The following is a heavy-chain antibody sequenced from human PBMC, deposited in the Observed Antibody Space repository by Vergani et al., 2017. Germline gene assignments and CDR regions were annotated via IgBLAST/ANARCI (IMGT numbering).Heavy chain of an antibody. J-gene: IGHJ3*01. CDR2: ISASGNA. Sequence: QVKLQASGPGRVKPSQTLSLTCTMSGGSISAGYYFWSWIRQPAGKGLEWLGHISASGNASHSPALKTRVSMSVDTSKNQFSLTVTSVTAADTAIYFCARRSGGYYSGGKVHPLRTAFDVWVHGTVVTVSS. CDR3: ARRSGGYYSGGKVHPLRTAFDV. V-gene: IGHV4-61*02. CDR1: GGSISAGYYF. D-gene: IGHD2-15*01.